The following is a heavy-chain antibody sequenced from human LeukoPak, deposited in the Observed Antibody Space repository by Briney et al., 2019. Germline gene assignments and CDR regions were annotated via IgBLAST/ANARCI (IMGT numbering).Heavy chain of an antibody. V-gene: IGHV3-30*02. D-gene: IGHD3-10*01. CDR1: GFTFSSYG. Sequence: GGSLRLSCAASGFTFSSYGMHWVRQAPGKGLEWVAFIRYDGSNKYYADSVKGRFTISRDNSKNTLYLQMNSLRAEDTAVYYCAREGPYVNYDLGRHDYNWFDPWGQGTLVTVSS. CDR2: IRYDGSNK. J-gene: IGHJ5*02. CDR3: AREGPYVNYDLGRHDYNWFDP.